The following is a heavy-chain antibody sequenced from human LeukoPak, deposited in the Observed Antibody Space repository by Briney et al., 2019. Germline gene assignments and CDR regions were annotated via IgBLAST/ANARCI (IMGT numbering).Heavy chain of an antibody. Sequence: PSGTLSFTCAVSGGSISSNNWWSWVRQPPGQGLEWIGEVYHSGSTSYNPSLLSRVTISVDKPKNQFSLEMRSVTAADTAVYYCARDVTRQVMDVWGQGTTVTVSS. D-gene: IGHD2-15*01. CDR3: ARDVTRQVMDV. CDR1: GGSISSNNW. V-gene: IGHV4-4*02. CDR2: VYHSGST. J-gene: IGHJ6*02.